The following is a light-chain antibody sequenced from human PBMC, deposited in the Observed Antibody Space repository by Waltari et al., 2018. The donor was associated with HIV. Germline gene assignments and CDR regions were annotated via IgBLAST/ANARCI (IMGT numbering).Light chain of an antibody. V-gene: IGKV3-15*01. CDR3: QQYNKWPPVT. Sequence: DIVLTQTQAPLPVSPEERPTLPCRASQSVRDNVAWYQQKPGQAPRLLIYGASTRAIGIPVRFSGSGSGTEFTLTISSLQSEDFAGYYCQQYNKWPPVTFGGGTKVEIK. CDR2: GAS. J-gene: IGKJ4*01. CDR1: QSVRDN.